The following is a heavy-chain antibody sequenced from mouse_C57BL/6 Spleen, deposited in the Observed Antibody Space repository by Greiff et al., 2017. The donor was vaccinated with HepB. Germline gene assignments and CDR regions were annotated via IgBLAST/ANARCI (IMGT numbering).Heavy chain of an antibody. J-gene: IGHJ4*01. CDR3: VGGIYYYQGDAMDY. V-gene: IGHV10-1*01. Sequence: EVKLVESGGGLVQPKGSLKLSCAASGFSFNTYAMNWVRQAPGKGLEWVARIRSKSNNYATYYADSVKDRFTISIDDSESMLYLQMNNLKTEDTAMYYCVGGIYYYQGDAMDYWGQGTSVTVSS. D-gene: IGHD1-1*01. CDR2: IRSKSNNYAT. CDR1: GFSFNTYA.